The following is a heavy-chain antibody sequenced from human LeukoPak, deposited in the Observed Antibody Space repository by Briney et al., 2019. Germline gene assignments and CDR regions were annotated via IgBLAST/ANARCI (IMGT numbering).Heavy chain of an antibody. CDR3: ARPLYSSSSRYFQH. J-gene: IGHJ1*01. V-gene: IGHV4-34*01. CDR2: INHSGST. CDR1: GGSFSGYY. D-gene: IGHD6-6*01. Sequence: PSETLSLTCAVYGGSFSGYYWSWIRQPPGKGLEWIGEINHSGSTNYNPSLKSRVTISVDTSKNQFSLKLSSVTAADTAVYYCARPLYSSSSRYFQHWGQGTLVTVSS.